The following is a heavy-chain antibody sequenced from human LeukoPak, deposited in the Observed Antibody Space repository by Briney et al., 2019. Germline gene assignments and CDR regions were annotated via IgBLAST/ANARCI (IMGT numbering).Heavy chain of an antibody. J-gene: IGHJ5*02. D-gene: IGHD2-2*01. CDR3: AKDPGYCSSTSCYAWFDP. V-gene: IGHV3-23*01. CDR2: ISGSGGST. CDR1: GFTFSSYA. Sequence: GGSPRLSCAASGFTFSSYAMSWVRQAPGKGLEWVSAISGSGGSTYYADSVKGRFTISRDNSKNTLYLQMNSLRAEDTAVYYCAKDPGYCSSTSCYAWFDPWGQGNLVTVSS.